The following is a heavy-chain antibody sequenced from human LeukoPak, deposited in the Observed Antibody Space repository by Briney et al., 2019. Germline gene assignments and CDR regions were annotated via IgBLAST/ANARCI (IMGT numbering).Heavy chain of an antibody. CDR2: ISSSGSTI. V-gene: IGHV3-48*03. CDR1: GFTFSSYE. Sequence: GGSLRLSCAASGFTFSSYEMNWVSQAPGKGLEWVSYISSSGSTIYYADSVKGRFTISRDNAKNSLYLQTNSLRAEDTAVYYCAKLGITMIGGVWGKGTTVTISS. CDR3: AKLGITMIGGV. J-gene: IGHJ6*04. D-gene: IGHD3-10*02.